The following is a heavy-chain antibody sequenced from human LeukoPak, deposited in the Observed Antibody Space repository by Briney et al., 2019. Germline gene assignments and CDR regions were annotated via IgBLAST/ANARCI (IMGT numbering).Heavy chain of an antibody. V-gene: IGHV4-39*07. Sequence: PSETLSLTCTVSGGSISSSSYYWGWIRQPPGKGLEWIGSIYYSGSTYYNPSLKSRVTISVDTSKNQFSLKLSSVTAADTAVYYCARGSRDGYATTGPLDYWGQGTLVNVSS. D-gene: IGHD5-24*01. J-gene: IGHJ4*02. CDR1: GGSISSSSYY. CDR3: ARGSRDGYATTGPLDY. CDR2: IYYSGST.